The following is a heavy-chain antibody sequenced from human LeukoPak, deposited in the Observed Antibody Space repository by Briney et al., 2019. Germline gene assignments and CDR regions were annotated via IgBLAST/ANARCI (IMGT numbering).Heavy chain of an antibody. D-gene: IGHD1-26*01. CDR1: GFTFRNYW. CDR2: IKGDGSHT. CDR3: VRDWDHFDFDS. V-gene: IGHV3-74*01. J-gene: IGHJ5*01. Sequence: GGSLRLSCAASGFTFRNYWMHWIRQAPGKGLVWVSRIKGDGSHTIYADSVKGRFTISRDNAKNTLYLQMRSLRVEDTALYYCVRDWDHFDFDSWGQGTLVTVSS.